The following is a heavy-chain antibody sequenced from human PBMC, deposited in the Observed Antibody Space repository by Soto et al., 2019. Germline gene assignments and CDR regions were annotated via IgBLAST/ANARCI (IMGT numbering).Heavy chain of an antibody. J-gene: IGHJ4*02. V-gene: IGHV1-46*01. D-gene: IGHD5-12*01. Sequence: ASGKVSCKASGYTFTSYYMHWVRQAPGQGLEWMGIINPSGGSTSYAQKFQGRVTISRDNAKNTLYLQMNSLRDEDTAVYFCTRGASGYGNFDSWGQGTLVTVSS. CDR2: INPSGGST. CDR1: GYTFTSYY. CDR3: TRGASGYGNFDS.